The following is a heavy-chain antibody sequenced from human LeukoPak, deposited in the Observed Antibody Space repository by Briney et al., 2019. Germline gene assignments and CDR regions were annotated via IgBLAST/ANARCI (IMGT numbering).Heavy chain of an antibody. CDR1: GFTFSSYA. D-gene: IGHD3-10*01. CDR2: ISGSGGST. Sequence: PGESLRLSCAASGFTFSSYAMSWVRQAPGKGLEWVSAISGSGGSTYYADSVKGRFTISKDNSKNTLYLQMDSLRAEDTAVYYCAKGYGSGSYLTSYDAFDIWGQGTMVTVSS. V-gene: IGHV3-23*01. CDR3: AKGYGSGSYLTSYDAFDI. J-gene: IGHJ3*02.